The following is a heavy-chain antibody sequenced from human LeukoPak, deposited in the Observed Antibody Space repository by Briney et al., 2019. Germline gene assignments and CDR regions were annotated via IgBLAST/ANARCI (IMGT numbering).Heavy chain of an antibody. D-gene: IGHD1-26*01. J-gene: IGHJ4*02. CDR2: ICYSGST. V-gene: IGHV4-59*08. Sequence: PSETLSLTCTVSGGSISSYYWSWIRQPPGKGLEWIGYICYSGSTNYNPSLKSRVTISVDTSKNQFSLKLSSVTAADTAVYYCARQMYAATIDYWGQGTLVTVSS. CDR1: GGSISSYY. CDR3: ARQMYAATIDY.